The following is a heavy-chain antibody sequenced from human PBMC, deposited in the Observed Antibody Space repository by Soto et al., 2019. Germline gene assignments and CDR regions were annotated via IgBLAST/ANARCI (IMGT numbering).Heavy chain of an antibody. D-gene: IGHD6-13*01. CDR1: GFTFSNAW. CDR3: TTDHSRYSSSWYIPSRALGNAFDI. Sequence: PGGSLRLSCAASGFTFSNAWMSWVRQAPGKGLEWVGRIKSKTDGGTTDYAAPVKGRFTISRDDSKNTLYLQMNSLKTEDTAVYYCTTDHSRYSSSWYIPSRALGNAFDIWGQGTMVTVSS. V-gene: IGHV3-15*01. CDR2: IKSKTDGGTT. J-gene: IGHJ3*02.